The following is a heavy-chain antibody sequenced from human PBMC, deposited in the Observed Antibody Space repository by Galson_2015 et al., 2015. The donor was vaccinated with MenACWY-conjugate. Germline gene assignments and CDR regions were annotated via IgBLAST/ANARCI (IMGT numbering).Heavy chain of an antibody. CDR2: IYYSGST. CDR3: ARHDRTAPARSGAFDI. J-gene: IGHJ3*02. CDR1: GGSISSSSYY. D-gene: IGHD2-2*01. V-gene: IGHV4-39*01. Sequence: SETLSLTCTVSGGSISSSSYYWDWLRQPPGRGLEWNGTIYYSGSTYYNSSLKSRVTISVDTSQNQFSLNLSSVTAPDTAMYYCARHDRTAPARSGAFDIWGRGTMVTVSS.